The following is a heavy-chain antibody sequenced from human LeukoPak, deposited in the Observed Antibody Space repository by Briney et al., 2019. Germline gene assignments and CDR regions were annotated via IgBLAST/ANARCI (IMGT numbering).Heavy chain of an antibody. Sequence: SETLSPTCTVSGGSISSSSYYWGWIRQPPGKGLEWIGSIYYSGSTYYNPSLKSRVTISVDTSKNQFSLKLSSVTAADTAVYYCARHYDSSSRFDYWGQGTLVTVSS. V-gene: IGHV4-39*01. J-gene: IGHJ4*02. CDR2: IYYSGST. CDR3: ARHYDSSSRFDY. CDR1: GGSISSSSYY. D-gene: IGHD6-13*01.